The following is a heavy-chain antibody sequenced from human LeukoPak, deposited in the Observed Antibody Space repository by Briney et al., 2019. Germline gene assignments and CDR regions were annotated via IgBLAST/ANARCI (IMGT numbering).Heavy chain of an antibody. D-gene: IGHD5-12*01. J-gene: IGHJ4*02. CDR2: IYYSGTT. Sequence: SETLSLTCTVSGGSISSYYWSWIRQPPGKGLEWIGYIYYSGTTRYNPSLKSRVTMSVDTSKKQFSLKLSSVTAADTAVYYCASGDSGYDNFDYWGQGTLVTVSS. CDR1: GGSISSYY. V-gene: IGHV4-59*08. CDR3: ASGDSGYDNFDY.